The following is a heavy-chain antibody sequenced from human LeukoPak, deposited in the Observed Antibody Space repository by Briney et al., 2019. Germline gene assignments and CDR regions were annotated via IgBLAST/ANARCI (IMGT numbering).Heavy chain of an antibody. V-gene: IGHV4-61*10. D-gene: IGHD4-17*01. CDR3: AREDYGDYGLDY. CDR2: INHSGST. CDR1: GGSLSSDSYY. Sequence: PSETLSLTCTVSGGSLSSDSYYWSWIRQPAGKGLEWIGEINHSGSTNYNPSLKSRVTISVDTSKNQFSLKLSSVTAADTAVYYCAREDYGDYGLDYWGQGTLVTVSS. J-gene: IGHJ4*02.